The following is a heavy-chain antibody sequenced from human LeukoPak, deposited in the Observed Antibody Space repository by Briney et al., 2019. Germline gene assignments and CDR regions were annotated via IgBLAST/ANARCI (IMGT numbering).Heavy chain of an antibody. CDR3: ARRPYGSGRYYQC. CDR1: GGSFSGYY. Sequence: SETLSLTCAVYGGSFSGYYWSWIRQPPGKGLEWIGEINHSGSTNYNPSLKSRVSISVDTSKNQFSLKLSSMTAADTAVYYCARRPYGSGRYYQCRGQGTLVT. CDR2: INHSGST. V-gene: IGHV4-34*01. J-gene: IGHJ4*02. D-gene: IGHD3-10*01.